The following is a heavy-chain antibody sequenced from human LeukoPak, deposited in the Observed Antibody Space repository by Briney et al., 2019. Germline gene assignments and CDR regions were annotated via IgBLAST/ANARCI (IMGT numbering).Heavy chain of an antibody. CDR2: INHSGST. CDR1: GGSFSGYY. J-gene: IGHJ4*02. CDR3: ARSSGQGIAARRSDY. V-gene: IGHV4-34*01. D-gene: IGHD6-6*01. Sequence: SETLSLTCAVYGGSFSGYYWSWIRQPPGKGLEWIGEINHSGSTNYNPSLKSRVTISVDTSKNQFSLKLSSVTAADTAVYYCARSSGQGIAARRSDYWGQGTLVTVSS.